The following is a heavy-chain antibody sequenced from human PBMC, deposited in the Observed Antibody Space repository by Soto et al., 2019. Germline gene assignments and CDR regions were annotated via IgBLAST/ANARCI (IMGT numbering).Heavy chain of an antibody. CDR3: ARMSSSWYYYFDY. Sequence: PSETLSLTCAVYGGSFSGYYWSWIRQPPGKGLEWIGEINHSGSANYNPSLKSRVTISVDTSKNQFSLKLSSVTAADTAVYYCARMSSSWYYYFDYWGQGTLVTVSS. D-gene: IGHD6-13*01. V-gene: IGHV4-34*01. J-gene: IGHJ4*02. CDR1: GGSFSGYY. CDR2: INHSGSA.